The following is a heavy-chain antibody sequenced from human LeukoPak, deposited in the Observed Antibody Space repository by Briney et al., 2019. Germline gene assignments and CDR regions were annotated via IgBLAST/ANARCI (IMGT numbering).Heavy chain of an antibody. V-gene: IGHV3-30*04. CDR1: GFTFSSYA. CDR2: ISYDGSNK. Sequence: GRSLRLSCAASGFTFSSYAMHWVRQAPGKGLEWVAVISYDGSNKYYADSVKGRFTISRDNSKNTLYLQMNSLRAEDTAVYYCARDGRVVVAANWFDPWGQGTLVTVSS. CDR3: ARDGRVVVAANWFDP. J-gene: IGHJ5*02. D-gene: IGHD2-15*01.